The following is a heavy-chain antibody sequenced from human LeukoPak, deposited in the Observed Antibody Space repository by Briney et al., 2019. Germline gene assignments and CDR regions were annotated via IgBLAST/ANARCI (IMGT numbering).Heavy chain of an antibody. CDR1: GFTFSSYW. V-gene: IGHV3-74*01. Sequence: GESLKISCAASGFTFSSYWMHWVRQAPGKGLVWVSRINSDGSSTSYADSVKGRFTISRDNAKNTLYLQMNSLRAEDTAVYYCARGGYYYDSSGYIWGQGTLVTVSS. J-gene: IGHJ4*02. CDR2: INSDGSST. CDR3: ARGGYYYDSSGYI. D-gene: IGHD3-22*01.